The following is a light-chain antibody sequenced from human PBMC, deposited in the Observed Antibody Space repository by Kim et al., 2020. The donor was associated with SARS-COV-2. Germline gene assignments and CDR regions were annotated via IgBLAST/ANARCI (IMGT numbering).Light chain of an antibody. Sequence: SPGERAAPSCRASQSVSSTYLAWYQQNPGQAPRLLIYGSSNRATGIPGRFSGSGSGTDFTLTITRLEPEDFAVYYCHQYGTSPFTFGPGTKVDIK. J-gene: IGKJ3*01. CDR1: QSVSSTY. CDR2: GSS. V-gene: IGKV3-20*01. CDR3: HQYGTSPFT.